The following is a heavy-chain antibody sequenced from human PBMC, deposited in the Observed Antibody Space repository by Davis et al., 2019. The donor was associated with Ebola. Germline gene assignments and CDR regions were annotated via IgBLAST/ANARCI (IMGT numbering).Heavy chain of an antibody. J-gene: IGHJ4*02. Sequence: PGGSLRLSCEAPGFRFGDYGMHWVRHRPGKGLEWVSGIICNGGSVAYADFVKGRFTISRDNARNSLYLQMNSLRDEDTAVYYCTQDRGSILGVMVTWGQGTLVTVSS. CDR2: IICNGGSV. CDR1: GFRFGDYG. V-gene: IGHV3-9*01. D-gene: IGHD3-16*01. CDR3: TQDRGSILGVMVT.